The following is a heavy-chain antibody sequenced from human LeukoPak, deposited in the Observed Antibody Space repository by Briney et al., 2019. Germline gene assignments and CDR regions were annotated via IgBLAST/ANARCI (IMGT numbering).Heavy chain of an antibody. D-gene: IGHD3-16*02. CDR2: IIPIFGTA. J-gene: IGHJ3*02. CDR1: GGTFSSYA. CDR3: AREESYDYVWESYHPVGAFDI. Sequence: SVKVSCKASGGTFSSYAISWVRQAPGQGLEWMGGIIPIFGTANYAQKFQGRVTITADKSTSTAYMELSSLRSEDTAVYYCAREESYDYVWESYHPVGAFDIWGQGTMVTVSS. V-gene: IGHV1-69*06.